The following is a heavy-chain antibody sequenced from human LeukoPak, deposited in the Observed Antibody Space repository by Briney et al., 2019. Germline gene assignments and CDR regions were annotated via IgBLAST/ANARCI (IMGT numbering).Heavy chain of an antibody. Sequence: ASVKVSCKASGYTFTSYYMHWVRQAPGQGLEWMGIINPSGGSTSYAQKFQGRVTMTRDTSTSTVYMELSSLRSEDTAVYYCARTRVTATGFYYYYGMDVWGQGTTVTVSS. CDR3: ARTRVTATGFYYYYGMDV. D-gene: IGHD2-15*01. V-gene: IGHV1-46*01. J-gene: IGHJ6*02. CDR2: INPSGGST. CDR1: GYTFTSYY.